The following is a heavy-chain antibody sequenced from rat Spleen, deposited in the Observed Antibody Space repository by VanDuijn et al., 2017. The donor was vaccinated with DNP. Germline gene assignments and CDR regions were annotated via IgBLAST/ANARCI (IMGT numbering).Heavy chain of an antibody. CDR2: MWSGGST. Sequence: QVQLKESGPGLVQPSQTLSLTCTVSGFSLTSNSVHWVRQPPGKGLEWVGAMWSGGSTDYNSPLKSRLSISRDTSKSQVFLKVNSLQTEDTAIYFCTRETYWGQGVMVTVSS. CDR3: TRETY. CDR1: GFSLTSNS. V-gene: IGHV2-1*01. J-gene: IGHJ2*01. D-gene: IGHD4-2*01.